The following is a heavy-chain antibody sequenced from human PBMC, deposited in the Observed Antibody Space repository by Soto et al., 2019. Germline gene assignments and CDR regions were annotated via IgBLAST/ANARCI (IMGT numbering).Heavy chain of an antibody. CDR3: TTPGYYDRSGYPDY. D-gene: IGHD3-22*01. CDR1: GFTFSNAW. V-gene: IGHV3-15*01. CDR2: IKSKTDGGTT. J-gene: IGHJ4*02. Sequence: VQLVESGGGLVKPGGSLRLSCAASGFTFSNAWMSWVRQAPGKGLEWVGRIKSKTDGGTTDYAAPVKGRFTISRDDSKNTLYLQMNRLKTEDTAVYYCTTPGYYDRSGYPDYWGQGTLVTVSS.